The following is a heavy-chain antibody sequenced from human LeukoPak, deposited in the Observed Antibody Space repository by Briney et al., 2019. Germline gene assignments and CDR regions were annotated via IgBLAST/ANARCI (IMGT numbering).Heavy chain of an antibody. CDR1: GGSFSGYY. V-gene: IGHV4-34*01. Sequence: PSETLSLTCAVYGGSFSGYYWSWIRQPPGKGLEWIGEINHSGSTNYNPSLKSRVTISVDTSKNQFSLKLSSLTAADTAVYYCARENRLGYCSSTSCLPFDYWGQGTLVTVSS. D-gene: IGHD2-2*01. CDR3: ARENRLGYCSSTSCLPFDY. J-gene: IGHJ4*02. CDR2: INHSGST.